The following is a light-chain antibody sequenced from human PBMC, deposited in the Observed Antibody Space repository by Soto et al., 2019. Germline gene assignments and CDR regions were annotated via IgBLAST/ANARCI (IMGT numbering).Light chain of an antibody. CDR3: QQVDSLPIT. CDR1: QGIGGS. J-gene: IGKJ5*01. V-gene: IGKV1-12*01. Sequence: DIQMTQSPSSMSASVGDRVTITCRASQGIGGSLAWYQQKPGKAPKLLIYGASTLQGGVPSRFSGSGSGTDFTLTISSLQPEDCATYFCQQVDSLPITFGQGTRLEIK. CDR2: GAS.